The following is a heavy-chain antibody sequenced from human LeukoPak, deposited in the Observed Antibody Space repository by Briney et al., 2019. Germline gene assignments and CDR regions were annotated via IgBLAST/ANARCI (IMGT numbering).Heavy chain of an antibody. V-gene: IGHV3-30*03. CDR3: ATDKDTAMTFDY. J-gene: IGHJ4*02. D-gene: IGHD5-18*01. CDR1: GFTFSSYG. CDR2: ISYDGSNK. Sequence: GGSLRFSCAASGFTFSSYGMHWVRQAPGKGLEWVAVISYDGSNKYYADSVKGRFTISRDNSKNTLYLQMNSLRAEDTAVYYCATDKDTAMTFDYWGQGTLVTVSS.